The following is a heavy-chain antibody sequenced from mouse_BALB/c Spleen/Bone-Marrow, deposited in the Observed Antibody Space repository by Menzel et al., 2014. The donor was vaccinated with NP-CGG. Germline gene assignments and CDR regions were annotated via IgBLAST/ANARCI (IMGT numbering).Heavy chain of an antibody. CDR2: INPSTGYA. Sequence: VQLVESGPELAKPGASVRMSCKASGYTFTDTWIHWIKQRPGQGLEWIGYINPSTGYAEYNQSFKDKATLTVDKSSSTAYMQLSSLTSEDSAVYYCARDYWGQGTTLTVSS. CDR1: GYTFTDTW. V-gene: IGHV1-7*01. J-gene: IGHJ2*01. CDR3: ARDY.